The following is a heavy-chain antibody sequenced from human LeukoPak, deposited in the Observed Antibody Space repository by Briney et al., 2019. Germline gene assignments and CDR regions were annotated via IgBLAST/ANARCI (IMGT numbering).Heavy chain of an antibody. J-gene: IGHJ4*02. V-gene: IGHV3-23*01. Sequence: GGTLRLSCGASGFTFSTYGMSWVRQAPGKGLEWVAGISGSGGRTYYADSVKGRFTISRDNSKNTLYLQMNSLRAEDTAVYYCAKDGAWLRFDDWGQGILVTVSS. CDR3: AKDGAWLRFDD. D-gene: IGHD5-12*01. CDR1: GFTFSTYG. CDR2: ISGSGGRT.